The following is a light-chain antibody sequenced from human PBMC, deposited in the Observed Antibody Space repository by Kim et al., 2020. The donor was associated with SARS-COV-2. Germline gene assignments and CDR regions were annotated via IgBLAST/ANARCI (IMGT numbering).Light chain of an antibody. CDR3: KQYETYWT. CDR2: QAS. J-gene: IGKJ1*01. V-gene: IGKV1-5*03. Sequence: DIQMTQSPSTLSAFVGNRVTITCRASQSVDSWLAWYQQKPGKAPKLLIYQASKLASGVPSRFSDSGSGTDFTLTITNLQPDDSAIYYCKQYETYWTFGPGTKVDIK. CDR1: QSVDSW.